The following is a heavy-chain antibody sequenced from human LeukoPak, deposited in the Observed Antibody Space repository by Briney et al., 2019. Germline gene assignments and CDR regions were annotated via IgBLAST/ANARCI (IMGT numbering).Heavy chain of an antibody. V-gene: IGHV3-21*01. D-gene: IGHD6-13*01. J-gene: IGHJ4*02. CDR1: GFTFSSYS. CDR3: ARGLIIAAAGTGYDY. CDR2: ISSSSSYI. Sequence: GGSLRLSCAASGFTFSSYSVNWVRQAPGKGLEWVSSISSSSSYIYYADSVKGRFTISRDNAKNSLYLQMNSRRAEDTAVYYCARGLIIAAAGTGYDYWGQGTLVTVSS.